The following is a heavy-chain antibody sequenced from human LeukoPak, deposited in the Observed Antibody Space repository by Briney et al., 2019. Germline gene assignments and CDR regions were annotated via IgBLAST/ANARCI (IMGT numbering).Heavy chain of an antibody. D-gene: IGHD3-10*01. V-gene: IGHV3-20*04. CDR3: ARTRTSGGYSASDY. J-gene: IGHJ4*02. Sequence: GGSLRLSCAVSGFFLNNYGMTWVRQAPGKGLEWVSGNNWNGGSTGYADSVKGRFTISRDNAKNCLYLQMNSLRAEDTALYYCARTRTSGGYSASDYWAREPWSPSPQ. CDR1: GFFLNNYG. CDR2: NNWNGGST.